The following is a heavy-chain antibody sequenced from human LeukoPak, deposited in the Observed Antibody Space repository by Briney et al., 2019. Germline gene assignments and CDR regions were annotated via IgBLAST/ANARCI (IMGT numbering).Heavy chain of an antibody. Sequence: GGSLRLSCAASGFTFSTYSMKWVRQAPGKGLEWVSYISDSSAMYYADSVRGRFTISREDDKNSLFLQMNSLRAEDTAVYYCARDGGYSGYDADCWGQGTLVTVSS. D-gene: IGHD5-12*01. CDR1: GFTFSTYS. CDR3: ARDGGYSGYDADC. J-gene: IGHJ4*02. V-gene: IGHV3-48*01. CDR2: ISDSSAM.